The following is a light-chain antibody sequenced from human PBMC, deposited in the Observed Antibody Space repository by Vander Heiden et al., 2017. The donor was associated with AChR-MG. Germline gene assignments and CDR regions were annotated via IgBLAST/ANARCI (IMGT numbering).Light chain of an antibody. Sequence: QPVLTQPPSASGAPGQRVPISCSGSSSNIGSNTVNWYQQLPGTPPKLLIYSNSQRPSGVPDRFSGSKSGTSASLAISGLQSEDEADYYCAAWDDSLNGPVVFGGGTKLTVL. J-gene: IGLJ2*01. V-gene: IGLV1-44*01. CDR1: SSNIGSNT. CDR2: SNS. CDR3: AAWDDSLNGPVV.